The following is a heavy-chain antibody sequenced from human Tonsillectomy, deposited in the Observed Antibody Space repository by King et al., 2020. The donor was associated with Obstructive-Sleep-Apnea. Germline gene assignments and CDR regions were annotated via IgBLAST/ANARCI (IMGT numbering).Heavy chain of an antibody. D-gene: IGHD2-15*01. J-gene: IGHJ3*02. CDR3: AKDVVVAASYAFDI. CDR1: GFTFDDYA. Sequence: QLVQSGGGLVQPGRSLRLSCAASGFTFDDYAMHWVRQAPGKGLEWVSGISWNSGSIGYSDSVKGRFTISRDNAKNSRYLQMNSLRAEDTALYYCAKDVVVAASYAFDIWGQGTMVTVSS. V-gene: IGHV3-9*01. CDR2: ISWNSGSI.